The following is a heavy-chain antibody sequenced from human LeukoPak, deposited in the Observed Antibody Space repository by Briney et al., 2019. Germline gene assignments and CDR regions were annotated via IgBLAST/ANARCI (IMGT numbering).Heavy chain of an antibody. CDR1: GYTFLNYG. J-gene: IGHJ4*02. Sequence: ASVKVSCKASGYTFLNYGLSWVRQGPGQGLEGMGWISADKGHTRSTQKLQGRLTMTTDTSTSTVYMELRSLRSDDTAVYYCARDRQEIDTSGGDFDYWGQGTLVTVSS. V-gene: IGHV1-18*01. D-gene: IGHD3-3*01. CDR3: ARDRQEIDTSGGDFDY. CDR2: ISADKGHT.